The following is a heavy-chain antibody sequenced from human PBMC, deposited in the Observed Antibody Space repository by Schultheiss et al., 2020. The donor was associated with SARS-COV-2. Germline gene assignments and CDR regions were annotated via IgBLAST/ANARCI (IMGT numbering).Heavy chain of an antibody. Sequence: SETLSLTCTVSGGSVTSASDHWSWIRQPPGKGLEWIGYIYHSGNIKYSSSLKSRVSISVDTSKNQVSLKLSSVTAADTAVYYCARGIFGPAVAGLYFQHWGQGTLVTVSS. CDR3: ARGIFGPAVAGLYFQH. CDR2: IYHSGNI. J-gene: IGHJ1*01. CDR1: GGSVTSASDH. V-gene: IGHV4-61*01. D-gene: IGHD6-19*01.